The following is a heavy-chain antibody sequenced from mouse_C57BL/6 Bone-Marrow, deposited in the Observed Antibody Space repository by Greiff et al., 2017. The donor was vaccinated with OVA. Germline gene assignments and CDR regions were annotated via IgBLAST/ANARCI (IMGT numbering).Heavy chain of an antibody. J-gene: IGHJ2*01. CDR1: GYTFTSYG. D-gene: IGHD2-5*01. Sequence: QVHVKQSGAELARPGASVKLSCKASGYTFTSYGISWVKQRTGQGLEWIGEIYPRSGYTYYTEKFKGKATLTADKSSSTAYMELRSLTSEDSAVYFGERLRTYYNNYDYDYWGQGTTLTVSS. CDR3: ERLRTYYNNYDYDY. V-gene: IGHV1-81*01. CDR2: IYPRSGYT.